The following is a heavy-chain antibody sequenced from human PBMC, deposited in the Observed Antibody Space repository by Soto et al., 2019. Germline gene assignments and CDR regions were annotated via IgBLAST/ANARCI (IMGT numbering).Heavy chain of an antibody. V-gene: IGHV1-18*01. CDR2: ISAYNGNT. D-gene: IGHD6-19*01. Sequence: QVQLVQSGAEVKKPGASVKVSCKASGYTFTNYNINWVRQAPGQGLEWMGWISAYNGNTNYTQILQGRVTMTTDTSTSTAYMELRSLTSDDTAVYYCARYSGWYHHSWYFDLRGRGTLVTVSS. CDR1: GYTFTNYN. J-gene: IGHJ2*01. CDR3: ARYSGWYHHSWYFDL.